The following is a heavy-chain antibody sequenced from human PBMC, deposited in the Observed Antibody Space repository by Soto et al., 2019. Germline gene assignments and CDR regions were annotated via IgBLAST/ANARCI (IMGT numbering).Heavy chain of an antibody. CDR3: ARVANYYGSGSPNYYYYYGMDV. Sequence: GASVKVSCEASGYGFTSYDINWVRQATGQGLEWMGWMNPNSGNTGYAQKFQGRVTMTRNTSISTAYMELSSLRSEDTAVYYCARVANYYGSGSPNYYYYYGMDVWGQGTTVTVSS. CDR2: MNPNSGNT. CDR1: GYGFTSYD. V-gene: IGHV1-8*01. J-gene: IGHJ6*02. D-gene: IGHD3-10*01.